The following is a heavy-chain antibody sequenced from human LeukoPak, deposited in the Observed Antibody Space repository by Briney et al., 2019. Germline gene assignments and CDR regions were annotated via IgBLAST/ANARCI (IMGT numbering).Heavy chain of an antibody. CDR2: IIPILGIA. J-gene: IGHJ4*02. D-gene: IGHD6-13*01. CDR1: GGTFSSYA. V-gene: IGHV1-69*04. Sequence: ASVKVSCKASGGTFSSYAISWVRQAPGRGLEWMGRIIPILGIANYAQKFQGRVTITADKSTSTAYMELSSLSSEDTAVYYCATVPYPGGPSNIAAAGMGGFDYWGQGTLVTVSS. CDR3: ATVPYPGGPSNIAAAGMGGFDY.